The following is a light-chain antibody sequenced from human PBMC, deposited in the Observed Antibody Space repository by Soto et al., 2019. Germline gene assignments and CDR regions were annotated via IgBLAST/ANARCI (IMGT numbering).Light chain of an antibody. J-gene: IGLJ1*01. CDR1: KNDIGVYDF. CDR2: EVV. V-gene: IGLV2-8*01. CDR3: KSYAGSNTYV. Sequence: QSDLTQPPSASVSPGQSVTISCTGTKNDIGVYDFVSWYQHHPGKAPRLIIYEVVQRPSGVPDRFSGSKSGNTASLTVSGLQAADEADYFCKSYAGSNTYVFGSGTKVTVL.